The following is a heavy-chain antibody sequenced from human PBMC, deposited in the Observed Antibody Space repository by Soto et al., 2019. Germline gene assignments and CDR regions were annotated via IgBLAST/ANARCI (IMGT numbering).Heavy chain of an antibody. Sequence: EVQLVESGGGLVKPGGSLRLSCAASGFTFSTYSMIWVRQAPGKGLEWVSSITSSGDSIYYADSVKGRFTISRDNAKDSLYLHMDSLRVEDTAMYFCAREREYDISNGRPDYWGQGTRVTVS. V-gene: IGHV3-21*02. CDR3: AREREYDISNGRPDY. CDR2: ITSSGDSI. CDR1: GFTFSTYS. D-gene: IGHD3-9*01. J-gene: IGHJ4*02.